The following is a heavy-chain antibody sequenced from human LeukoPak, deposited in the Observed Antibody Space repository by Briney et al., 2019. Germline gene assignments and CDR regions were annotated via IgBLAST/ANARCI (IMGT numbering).Heavy chain of an antibody. D-gene: IGHD3-10*01. CDR3: ARWGQDGSGSYYFDY. CDR2: IYPGDSDT. J-gene: IGHJ4*02. Sequence: GESLKISFKGSGYRFTSYWIGWVRQMPGKGVEWMGIIYPGDSDTRYSPSFQGQVTISADKSISTAYLQWSSLKASDTAMYYCARWGQDGSGSYYFDYWGQGTLVTVSS. CDR1: GYRFTSYW. V-gene: IGHV5-51*01.